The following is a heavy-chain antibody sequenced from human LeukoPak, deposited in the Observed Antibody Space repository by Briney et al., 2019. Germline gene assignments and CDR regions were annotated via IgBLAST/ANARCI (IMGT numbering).Heavy chain of an antibody. D-gene: IGHD3-10*01. CDR1: GGTFSSYA. CDR3: AREGYYYGSGSYTTNWFDP. Sequence: ASVKVSCKASGGTFSSYAISWVRQAPGQGLEWMGWMNPNSGNTGYAQKFQGRVTMTRNTSISTAYMELSSLRSEDTAVYYCAREGYYYGSGSYTTNWFDPWGQGTLVTVSS. V-gene: IGHV1-8*02. CDR2: MNPNSGNT. J-gene: IGHJ5*02.